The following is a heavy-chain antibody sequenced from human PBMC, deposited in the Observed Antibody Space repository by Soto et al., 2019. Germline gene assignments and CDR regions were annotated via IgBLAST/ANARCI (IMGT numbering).Heavy chain of an antibody. Sequence: QLQLQESGPGLVKPSETLSLTCTVSGGSISSSSYYWGWIRQPPGKGLEWIGSIYYSGSTYYNPSLKSRVTISVDTSKNQFSLKLSSVTAADTAVYYCASSQVSDIVLMVYAIPNYYYGMDVWGQGTTVTVSS. J-gene: IGHJ6*02. CDR3: ASSQVSDIVLMVYAIPNYYYGMDV. CDR2: IYYSGST. D-gene: IGHD2-8*01. V-gene: IGHV4-39*01. CDR1: GGSISSSSYY.